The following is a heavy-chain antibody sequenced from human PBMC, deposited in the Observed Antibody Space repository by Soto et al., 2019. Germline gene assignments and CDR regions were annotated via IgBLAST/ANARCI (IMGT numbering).Heavy chain of an antibody. CDR1: GGTFSSYA. CDR3: ASHSGSSPEGRYYFGMDV. J-gene: IGHJ6*02. D-gene: IGHD1-26*01. Sequence: QVQLVQSGAEVKKPGSSVKVSCKASGGTFSSYAISWVRQAPGQGIEWMGGIITIFGTADYAQKFLGRVKITVYESTRPAYSELSSLRSENTALYYCASHSGSSPEGRYYFGMDVWGQGTTVSVSS. CDR2: IITIFGTA. V-gene: IGHV1-69*12.